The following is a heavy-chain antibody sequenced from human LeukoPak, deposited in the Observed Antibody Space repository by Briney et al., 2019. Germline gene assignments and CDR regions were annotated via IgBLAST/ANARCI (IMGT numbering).Heavy chain of an antibody. CDR3: ASELPIAVAGTVNWFDP. D-gene: IGHD6-19*01. V-gene: IGHV1-2*02. J-gene: IGHJ5*02. Sequence: ASVKVSCKASGYTFTGYYMHWVRQAPGQGLEWMGWINPNSGGTNYAQKFQGRVTMTRDTSICTAYMELSRLRSDDTAVYYCASELPIAVAGTVNWFDPWGQGTLVTVSS. CDR1: GYTFTGYY. CDR2: INPNSGGT.